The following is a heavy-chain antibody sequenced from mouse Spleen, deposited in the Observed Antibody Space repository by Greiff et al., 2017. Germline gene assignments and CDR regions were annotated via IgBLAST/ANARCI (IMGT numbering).Heavy chain of an antibody. CDR2: ISSGGSYT. J-gene: IGHJ1*01. CDR1: GFTFSSYA. CDR3: ARDYYGSSQYFDV. Sequence: DVMLVESGGGLVKPGGSLKLSCAASGFTFSSYAMSWVRQTPEKRLEWVATISSGGSYTYYPDSVKGRFTISRDNAKNTLYLQMSSLRSEDTAMYYCARDYYGSSQYFDVWGAGTTVTVSS. V-gene: IGHV5-9-1*01. D-gene: IGHD1-1*01.